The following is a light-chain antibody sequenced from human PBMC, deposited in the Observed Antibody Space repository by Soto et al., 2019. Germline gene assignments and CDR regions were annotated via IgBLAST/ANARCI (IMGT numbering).Light chain of an antibody. V-gene: IGKV3-20*01. J-gene: IGKJ1*01. CDR3: QEYNTWPWT. CDR2: GAS. Sequence: EIVLTQSPGTLSLSPGERATLSWRASQRVTTSYLAWYQRKPGQAPRLLIYGASSRATGTPNRFSGSGSGTGFTLTISRLEPEDCAVYYCQEYNTWPWTFGQGTKVDIK. CDR1: QRVTTSY.